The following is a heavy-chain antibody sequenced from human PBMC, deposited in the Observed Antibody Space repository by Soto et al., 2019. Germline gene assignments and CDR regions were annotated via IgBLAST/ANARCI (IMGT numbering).Heavy chain of an antibody. CDR2: IIPILGTP. CDR3: ARERSRYDRSGYYRPDY. Sequence: SVKVSCKASGDTFSNYAISWVRQAPGQGIEWMGGIIPILGTPTYAQKFQGRVTITADKSTSTAYTELSSLRSEDTAVYYCARERSRYDRSGYYRPDYWGQGTLVTVSS. V-gene: IGHV1-69*10. D-gene: IGHD3-22*01. J-gene: IGHJ4*02. CDR1: GDTFSNYA.